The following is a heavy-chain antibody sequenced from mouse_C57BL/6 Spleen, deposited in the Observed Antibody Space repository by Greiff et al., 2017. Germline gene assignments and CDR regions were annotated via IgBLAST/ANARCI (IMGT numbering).Heavy chain of an antibody. J-gene: IGHJ4*01. V-gene: IGHV1-62-2*01. CDR1: GYTFTEYT. D-gene: IGHD2-3*01. Sequence: QVQLQQSGAELVKPGASVKLSCKASGYTFTEYTIHWVKQRSGQGLEWIGWFYPGSGSIKYNEKFKDKATLTADKSSSTVYMELSRLTSEDSAVYFCARHEAYDGYYDYYAKDYWGQGTSVTVSS. CDR2: FYPGSGSI. CDR3: ARHEAYDGYYDYYAKDY.